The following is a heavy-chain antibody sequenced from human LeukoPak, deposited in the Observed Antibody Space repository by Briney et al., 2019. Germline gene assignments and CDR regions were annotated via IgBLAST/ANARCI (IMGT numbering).Heavy chain of an antibody. Sequence: ASVKVSCKASGYTFTGYYMHWVRQAPGQGLEWMGWINPNSGGTNYAQKFQGRVTTTRDTSISTAYMELSRLRSDDTAVYYCARESVAVAGTASGDLDYWGQGTLVTVSS. J-gene: IGHJ4*02. CDR2: INPNSGGT. CDR1: GYTFTGYY. D-gene: IGHD6-19*01. V-gene: IGHV1-2*02. CDR3: ARESVAVAGTASGDLDY.